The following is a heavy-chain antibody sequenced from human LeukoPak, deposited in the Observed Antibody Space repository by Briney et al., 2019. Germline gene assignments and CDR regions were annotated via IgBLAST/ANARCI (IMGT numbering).Heavy chain of an antibody. D-gene: IGHD4-23*01. J-gene: IGHJ4*02. CDR2: IIPIFGTA. Sequence: SVKVSCKASGGTFSSYAISWVRQAPGQGLEWMGGIIPIFGTANYAQKFQGRVTITADESTSTAYMELSSLRSEDTAVCYCARSPDYGGTYFDYWGQGTLVTVSS. CDR1: GGTFSSYA. V-gene: IGHV1-69*13. CDR3: ARSPDYGGTYFDY.